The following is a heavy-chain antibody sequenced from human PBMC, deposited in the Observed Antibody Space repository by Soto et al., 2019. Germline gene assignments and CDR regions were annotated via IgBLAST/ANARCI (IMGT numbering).Heavy chain of an antibody. CDR1: GGSINSSKW. V-gene: IGHV4-4*02. Sequence: VQLQESGPGLVKPSGTLSLTCAVSGGSINSSKWWTWVRQVPGKGLEWIGKIDHNGITNYNPSVKSRVTISQDNSKSQLALQLTSVTAADTAVYYCARLNRDYYYYGMDVWGKGLRSPSPQ. CDR3: ARLNRDYYYYGMDV. CDR2: IDHNGIT. J-gene: IGHJ6*01.